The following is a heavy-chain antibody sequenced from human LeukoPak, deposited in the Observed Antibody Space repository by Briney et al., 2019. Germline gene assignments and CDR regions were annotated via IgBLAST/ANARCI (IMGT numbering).Heavy chain of an antibody. CDR3: AKRVWIGELFSDWFDP. CDR1: GFTFTHAW. CDR2: IKSKTDGGTT. D-gene: IGHD3-10*01. V-gene: IGHV3-15*01. J-gene: IGHJ5*02. Sequence: GGSLRLSCAASGFTFTHAWMSWVRQAPGKGLEWVGRIKSKTDGGTTDYAAPVKVRFTISRDDAKNTLYLQMNSLRAEDTAVYYCAKRVWIGELFSDWFDPWGQGTLVTVSS.